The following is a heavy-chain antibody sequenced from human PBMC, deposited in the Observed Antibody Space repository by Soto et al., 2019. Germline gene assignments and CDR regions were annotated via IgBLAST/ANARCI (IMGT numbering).Heavy chain of an antibody. CDR2: ISGSGGST. CDR1: GFTFSNFA. D-gene: IGHD5-12*01. J-gene: IGHJ4*02. CDR3: AKDSPRWLQSDY. V-gene: IGHV3-23*01. Sequence: GGSLRLSWAASGFTFSNFAMSWLSQAPGKGLEWVSAISGSGGSTYYADSVKGRFTISRDNSKNTLYLQMNSLRAEDTAVYYCAKDSPRWLQSDYWGQGTLVTVSS.